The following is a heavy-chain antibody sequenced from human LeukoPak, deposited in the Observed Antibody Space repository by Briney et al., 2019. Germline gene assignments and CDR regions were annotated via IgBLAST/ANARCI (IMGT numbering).Heavy chain of an antibody. CDR3: AMAPYCSGGSCYWYYYYGMDV. J-gene: IGHJ6*02. V-gene: IGHV1-18*01. CDR1: RYTFTSYG. D-gene: IGHD2-15*01. Sequence: ASVKVSCKASRYTFTSYGISWVRQAPGQGLEWMGWISAYNGNTNYAQKLQGRVTMTTDTSTSTAYMELRSLRSDDTAVYYCAMAPYCSGGSCYWYYYYGMDVWGQGTTVTVSS. CDR2: ISAYNGNT.